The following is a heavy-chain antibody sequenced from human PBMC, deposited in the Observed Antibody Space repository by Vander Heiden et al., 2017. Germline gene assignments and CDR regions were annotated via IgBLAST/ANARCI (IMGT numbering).Heavy chain of an antibody. CDR2: ISADNGNT. CDR3: ARGGDGIAAAGRVLYYYYYGMDV. CDR1: GYTFTSYG. Sequence: QVQLVQSGAEVKKPGASVKVSCKASGYTFTSYGISWVRQAPGQGPEGMGWISADNGNTNDAQQRKGRVTMTTDTSASTAYMELRSLRSDDTAVYYCARGGDGIAAAGRVLYYYYYGMDVWGQGTTVTVSS. J-gene: IGHJ6*02. D-gene: IGHD6-13*01. V-gene: IGHV1-18*01.